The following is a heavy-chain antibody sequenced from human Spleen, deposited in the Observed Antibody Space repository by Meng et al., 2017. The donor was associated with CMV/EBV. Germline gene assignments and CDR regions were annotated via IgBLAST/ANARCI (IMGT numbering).Heavy chain of an antibody. D-gene: IGHD3-3*01. CDR2: ISPDGTNT. Sequence: SCAASGFTFSSHWMHWVRQAPGKGLVWVSRISPDGTNTNYAESVKGRFTITRDNAKNTLYLQMDSLGVEDTAVYFCARVGGAYYDFRSGRPLDYWGQGTRVTVSS. J-gene: IGHJ4*02. CDR3: ARVGGAYYDFRSGRPLDY. CDR1: GFTFSSHW. V-gene: IGHV3-74*01.